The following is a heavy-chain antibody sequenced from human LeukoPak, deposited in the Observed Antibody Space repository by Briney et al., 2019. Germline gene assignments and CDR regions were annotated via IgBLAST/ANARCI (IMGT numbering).Heavy chain of an antibody. Sequence: PSETLSLTCADSGGSISSSNWWRWVRQPPGKGLELIGEIYHSGSTNYNPSLKSRVTISVDKSKNQISLKLSSVTAADTAVYYCARSDDILTGYYSFDYWGQGTLVTVSS. CDR3: ARSDDILTGYYSFDY. J-gene: IGHJ4*02. CDR2: IYHSGST. D-gene: IGHD3-9*01. CDR1: GGSISSSNW. V-gene: IGHV4-4*02.